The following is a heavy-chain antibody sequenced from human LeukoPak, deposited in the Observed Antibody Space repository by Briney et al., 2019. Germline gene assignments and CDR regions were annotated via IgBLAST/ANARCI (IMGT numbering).Heavy chain of an antibody. Sequence: ASVKVSCKASGYTFTSYGISWVRQAPGQGLEWMGWISAYNGNTNYAQKLQGRVAMTTDTSTSTAYMELRSLRSDDTAVYYCARLFGLQYAYGMDVWGQGTTVTVSS. D-gene: IGHD4-11*01. CDR3: ARLFGLQYAYGMDV. CDR2: ISAYNGNT. CDR1: GYTFTSYG. V-gene: IGHV1-18*01. J-gene: IGHJ6*02.